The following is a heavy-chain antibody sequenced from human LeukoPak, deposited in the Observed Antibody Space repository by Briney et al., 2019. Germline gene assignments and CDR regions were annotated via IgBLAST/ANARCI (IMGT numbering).Heavy chain of an antibody. J-gene: IGHJ5*02. CDR2: INHSGST. CDR1: GFTFSAYE. V-gene: IGHV4-34*01. D-gene: IGHD3-3*01. Sequence: AGGSLRLSCAASGFTFSAYEMNWVRQPPGKGLEWIGEINHSGSTNYNPSLKSRVTISVDTSKNQFSLKLSSVTAADTAVYYCARGPDFWSPWGQGTLVTVSS. CDR3: ARGPDFWSP.